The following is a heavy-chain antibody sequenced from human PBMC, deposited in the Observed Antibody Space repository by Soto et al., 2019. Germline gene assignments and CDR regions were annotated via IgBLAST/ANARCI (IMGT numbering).Heavy chain of an antibody. CDR1: GFTFSSYA. J-gene: IGHJ6*02. D-gene: IGHD2-2*01. CDR3: AKAPPYCSSTSCWGYYGMDV. V-gene: IGHV3-23*01. CDR2: ISGSGGST. Sequence: GGSLRLSCAASGFTFSSYAMSWVRQAPGKGLEWVSAISGSGGSTYYADSVKGRFTISRDNSKNTLYLQMNSLRAEDTAVYYCAKAPPYCSSTSCWGYYGMDVWGQGTTVTVSS.